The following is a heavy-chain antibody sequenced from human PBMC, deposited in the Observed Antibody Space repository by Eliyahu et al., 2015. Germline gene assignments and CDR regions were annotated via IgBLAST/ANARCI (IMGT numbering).Heavy chain of an antibody. J-gene: IGHJ4*02. Sequence: QVQLVQSGAEVKKPGASVRVSCKASGYTFTSYAIHWVRQAPGQRLEWMGWINTDNGNTKDSQRFQGRVTITRDTSASTASMELSSLRSEDTAVYYCAIDYGGNSESLGYWGQGTLVTVSS. V-gene: IGHV1-3*04. D-gene: IGHD4-23*01. CDR2: INTDNGNT. CDR3: AIDYGGNSESLGY. CDR1: GYTFTSYA.